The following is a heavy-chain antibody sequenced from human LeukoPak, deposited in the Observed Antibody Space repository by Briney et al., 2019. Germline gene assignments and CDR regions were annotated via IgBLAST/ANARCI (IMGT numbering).Heavy chain of an antibody. CDR2: IYTSGST. Sequence: SETLSLTCTVSGGSISSGSYYWSWIRQPAGKGLEWIGRIYTSGSTNYNPSLKSRVTISVDTSKNQFSLKLSSVTAADTAVYYCAREQRGYSYGSLDYWGQGTLVTVSS. J-gene: IGHJ4*02. CDR1: GGSISSGSYY. V-gene: IGHV4-61*02. D-gene: IGHD5-18*01. CDR3: AREQRGYSYGSLDY.